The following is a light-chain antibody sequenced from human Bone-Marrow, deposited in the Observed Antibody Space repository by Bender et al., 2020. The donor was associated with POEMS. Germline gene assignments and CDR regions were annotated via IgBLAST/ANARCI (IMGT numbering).Light chain of an antibody. Sequence: SYELTQSPSLSVSPGQTASITCSGDKLGNKYACWYQQKPGQSPVLVIYQDIKRPSGIPERFSGSNSGNTATLTISGTQAMDEADYYCQAWDSSEGVFGGGTKLTVL. CDR2: QDI. V-gene: IGLV3-1*01. J-gene: IGLJ2*01. CDR1: KLGNKY. CDR3: QAWDSSEGV.